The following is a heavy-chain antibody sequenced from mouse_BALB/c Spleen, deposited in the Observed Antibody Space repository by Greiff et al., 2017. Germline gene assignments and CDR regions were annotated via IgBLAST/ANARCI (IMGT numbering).Heavy chain of an antibody. D-gene: IGHD1-1*01. Sequence: VQLKESGAELVKPGASVKLSCTASGFNIKDTYMHWVKQRPEQGLEWIGRIDPANGNTKYDPKFQGKATITADTSSNTAYLQLSSLTSEDTAVYYCARVYYGSSYEGFAYWGQGTLVTVSA. CDR3: ARVYYGSSYEGFAY. CDR1: GFNIKDTY. J-gene: IGHJ3*01. CDR2: IDPANGNT. V-gene: IGHV14-3*02.